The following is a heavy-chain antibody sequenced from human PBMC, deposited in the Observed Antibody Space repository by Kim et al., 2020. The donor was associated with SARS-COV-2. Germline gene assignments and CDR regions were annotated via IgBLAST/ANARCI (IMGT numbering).Heavy chain of an antibody. J-gene: IGHJ3*02. CDR3: ARHGLVWAVAGTVAFDI. Sequence: LKSRVTISVDTSKNQFSLKRSSVTAADTAVYYCARHGLVWAVAGTVAFDIWGQGTMVTVSS. D-gene: IGHD6-19*01. V-gene: IGHV4-39*01.